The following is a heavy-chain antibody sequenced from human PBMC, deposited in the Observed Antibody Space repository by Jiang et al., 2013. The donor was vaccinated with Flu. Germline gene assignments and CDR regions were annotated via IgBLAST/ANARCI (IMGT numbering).Heavy chain of an antibody. Sequence: CKGSGYSFTSYWIGWVRQMPGKGLEWMGIIYPGDSDTRYSPSFQGQVTISADKSISTAYLQWSSLKASDTAMYYCARVMEYGSYYYDSSGYPGPLDAFDIWGQGTMVTVSS. V-gene: IGHV5-51*01. CDR1: GYSFTSYW. CDR3: ARVMEYGSYYYDSSGYPGPLDAFDI. CDR2: IYPGDSDT. D-gene: IGHD3-22*01. J-gene: IGHJ3*02.